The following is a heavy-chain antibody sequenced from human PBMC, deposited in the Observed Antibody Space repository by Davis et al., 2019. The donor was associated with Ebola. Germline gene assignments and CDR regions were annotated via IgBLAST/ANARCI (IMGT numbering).Heavy chain of an antibody. V-gene: IGHV3-30*02. J-gene: IGHJ6*02. CDR2: ISYEGSVK. CDR1: GFEFRTYG. Sequence: GESLKISCVMSGFEFRTYGMQWVRQAPGKGLEWVAFISYEGSVKYYADSVKGRFTTSRDNSKNTLTLQMTSLGAEDTAVYYCVKDRGEMATIAYYSSGLDGWGQGTTVTVSS. D-gene: IGHD5-24*01. CDR3: VKDRGEMATIAYYSSGLDG.